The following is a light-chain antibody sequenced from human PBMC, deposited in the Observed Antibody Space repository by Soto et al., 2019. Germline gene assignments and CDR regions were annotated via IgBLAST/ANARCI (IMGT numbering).Light chain of an antibody. CDR1: QSVSSNH. CDR3: QQYGSSGT. J-gene: IGKJ1*01. V-gene: IGKV3-20*01. CDR2: GAS. Sequence: VWSQSPGTQSLSKGERATLYCRASQSVSSNHLAWYQQKPGQAPRLLIYGASSRATGIPDRFSGSGSGTDFTLTISRLEPEDFAVYYCQQYGSSGTFGQGTKVDIK.